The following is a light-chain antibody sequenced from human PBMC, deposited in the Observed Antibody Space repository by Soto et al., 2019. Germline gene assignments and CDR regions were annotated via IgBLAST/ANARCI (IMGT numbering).Light chain of an antibody. CDR3: QKYNSAPKT. V-gene: IGKV1-27*01. CDR2: AAS. CDR1: QDISNY. J-gene: IGKJ2*01. Sequence: DIQMTQSPSSLSASVGDRVTITCRAHQDISNYLAWYQQKPGKVPELLIYAASTLRTGVQSRFSGSGSGTVFTLTIHNLQPEDVATYYCQKYNSAPKTFGRGTRLEIK.